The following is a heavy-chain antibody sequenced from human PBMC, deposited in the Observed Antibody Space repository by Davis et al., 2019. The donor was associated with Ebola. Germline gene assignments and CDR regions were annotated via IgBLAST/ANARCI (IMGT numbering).Heavy chain of an antibody. Sequence: ASVKVSCKASGYTFTSYGISWVRQAPGQGLEWMGWISAYNGNTNYAQKLQGRVTMTTDTSTSTAYMELSSLRSEDTAVYYCAADRDFWSGYDSDFDYWGQGTLVTVSS. CDR2: ISAYNGNT. V-gene: IGHV1-18*01. D-gene: IGHD3-3*01. J-gene: IGHJ4*02. CDR3: AADRDFWSGYDSDFDY. CDR1: GYTFTSYG.